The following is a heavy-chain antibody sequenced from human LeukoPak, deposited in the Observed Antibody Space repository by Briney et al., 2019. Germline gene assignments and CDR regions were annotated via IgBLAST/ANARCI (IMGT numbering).Heavy chain of an antibody. CDR2: INPNSGGT. D-gene: IGHD3-3*01. CDR3: ARAGVFLEWLLYDY. J-gene: IGHJ4*02. Sequence: ASVKVSCKASGYTFTTYYMHWVRQAPGQGLEWMGWINPNSGGTNYAQKFQGRVTMTRDTSISTAYMELSRLRSDDTAVYYCARAGVFLEWLLYDYWGQGTLVTVSS. CDR1: GYTFTTYY. V-gene: IGHV1-2*02.